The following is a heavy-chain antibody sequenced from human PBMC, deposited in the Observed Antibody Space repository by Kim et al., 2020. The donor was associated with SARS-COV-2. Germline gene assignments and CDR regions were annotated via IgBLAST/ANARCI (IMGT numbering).Heavy chain of an antibody. J-gene: IGHJ3*02. D-gene: IGHD3-22*01. CDR1: GFTFSSYS. CDR2: ISSSSSYI. CDR3: ARDSRPYDSSGYYYMNAFDI. V-gene: IGHV3-21*01. Sequence: GGSLRLSCAASGFTFSSYSMNWVRQAPGKGLEWVSSISSSSSYIYYADSVKGRFTISRDNAKNSLYLQMNSLRAEDTAVYYCARDSRPYDSSGYYYMNAFDIWGQGTMVTVSS.